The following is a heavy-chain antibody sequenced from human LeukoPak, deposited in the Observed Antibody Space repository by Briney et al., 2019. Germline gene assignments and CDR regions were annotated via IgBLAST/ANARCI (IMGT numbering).Heavy chain of an antibody. CDR2: VYYTGRT. J-gene: IGHJ4*02. CDR3: ARHDTVLQGGGYDY. D-gene: IGHD3-16*01. V-gene: IGHV4-59*08. Sequence: SETLSLTCSVSDGSTTGYYWSWIRQPPGKGLEWIAYVYYTGRTLYNPSLESRVTISVDTSKTQFSLKLSSVTAADTAVYYCARHDTVLQGGGYDYWGQGTLVTVSS. CDR1: DGSTTGYY.